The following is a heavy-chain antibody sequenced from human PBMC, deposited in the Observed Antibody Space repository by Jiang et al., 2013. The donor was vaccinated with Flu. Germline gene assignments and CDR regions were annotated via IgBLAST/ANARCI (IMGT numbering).Heavy chain of an antibody. CDR3: ARVLYQPAVQEYYYYYYMDV. Sequence: SSVKVSCKASGGTFSSYAISWVRQAPGQGLEWMGGIIPIFGTANYAQKFQGRVTITADKSTSTAYMELSSLRSEDTAVYYCARVLYQPAVQEYYYYYYMDVWGKGTTVTVSS. D-gene: IGHD2-2*01. CDR1: GGTFSSYA. J-gene: IGHJ6*03. V-gene: IGHV1-69*06. CDR2: IIPIFGTA.